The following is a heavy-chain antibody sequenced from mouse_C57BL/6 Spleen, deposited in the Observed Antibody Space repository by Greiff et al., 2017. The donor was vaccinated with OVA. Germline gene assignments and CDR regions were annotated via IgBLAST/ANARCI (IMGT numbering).Heavy chain of an antibody. V-gene: IGHV1-55*01. CDR3: ARPYDYDKYYFDY. CDR1: GYTFTSYW. CDR2: IYPGSGST. Sequence: QVQLQQPGAELVKPGASVKMSCKASGYTFTSYWITWVKQRPGQGLEWIGDIYPGSGSTNYNEKFKSKATLTVDTSSSTAYMQLSSLTSEYSAVYYCARPYDYDKYYFDYWGQGTTLTVSS. J-gene: IGHJ2*01. D-gene: IGHD2-4*01.